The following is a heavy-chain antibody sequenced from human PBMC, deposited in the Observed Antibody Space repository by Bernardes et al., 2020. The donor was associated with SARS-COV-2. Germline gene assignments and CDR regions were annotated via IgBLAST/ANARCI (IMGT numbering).Heavy chain of an antibody. V-gene: IGHV3-21*06. CDR3: ARDKDYGDGHNFFDY. Sequence: GSLRLSCAASGFTFSNFFMSWVRQTPGKGLEWVSAISTGGSYIYYADSVKGRFTISRDNSNNSLYLHMTGLRADDTAVYFCARDKDYGDGHNFFDYWGQGTLVTVSS. J-gene: IGHJ4*02. CDR2: ISTGGSYI. CDR1: GFTFSNFF. D-gene: IGHD4-17*01.